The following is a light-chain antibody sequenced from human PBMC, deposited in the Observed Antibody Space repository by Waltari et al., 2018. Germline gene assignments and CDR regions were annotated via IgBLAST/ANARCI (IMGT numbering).Light chain of an antibody. CDR3: QQYNNWQIT. Sequence: EVVMTQSPATLSVSPGERVTLSCRASQSVGYNLAWFQQQPGQAPRPLIYGASTRATDIPDRFSGSVSGTAFTLTISSLQSEDFANYYCQQYNNWQITFGQGTRLDLK. J-gene: IGKJ5*01. CDR1: QSVGYN. CDR2: GAS. V-gene: IGKV3-15*01.